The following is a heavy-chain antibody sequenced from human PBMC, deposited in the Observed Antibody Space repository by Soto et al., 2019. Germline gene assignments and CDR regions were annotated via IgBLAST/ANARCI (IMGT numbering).Heavy chain of an antibody. J-gene: IGHJ6*03. CDR2: IWHDGTNK. CDR3: ARPRESWVPYYMDV. V-gene: IGHV3-33*01. D-gene: IGHD1-26*01. Sequence: QVQLVESGGGVVQPGRSLRLSCAASGFTFNSYGMHWVRQAPGNALEWVTVIWHDGTNKYYADSVKGRFTVSRDNSKDTLYLQMNSLRAEDTAVYYCARPRESWVPYYMDVWGKETTVTVSS. CDR1: GFTFNSYG.